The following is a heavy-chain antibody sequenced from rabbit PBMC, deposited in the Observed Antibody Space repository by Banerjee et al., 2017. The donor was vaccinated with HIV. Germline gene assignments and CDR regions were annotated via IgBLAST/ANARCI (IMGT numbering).Heavy chain of an antibody. D-gene: IGHD4-2*01. CDR1: GFSFSSSYY. J-gene: IGHJ4*01. V-gene: IGHV1S45*01. CDR3: ARDHGYAGAAYSTNL. CDR2: IYTGTGST. Sequence: QEQLVEYGGDLVQPGASLTLTCKASGFSFSSSYYMCWVRQAPGKGLEWIGCIYTGTGSTYYASWAKGRFTISKTSSTTVTLQMTSLTAADTATYFCARDHGYAGAAYSTNLWGQGTLVTVS.